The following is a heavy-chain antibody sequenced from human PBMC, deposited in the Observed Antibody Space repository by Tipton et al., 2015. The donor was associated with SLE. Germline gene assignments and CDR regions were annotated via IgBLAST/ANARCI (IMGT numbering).Heavy chain of an antibody. CDR1: GDSFTRHY. J-gene: IGHJ5*01. Sequence: TLSLTCTVSGDSFTRHYWSWIRQPPGKGLEWIGCIYHRGNTAYNPLLKSRVTLSVDTSKNQFSLKLTSVTAADTAVYYCARGAYYDFWSGYNWFDSWGQGTLVTVSS. D-gene: IGHD3-3*01. V-gene: IGHV4-59*08. CDR2: IYHRGNT. CDR3: ARGAYYDFWSGYNWFDS.